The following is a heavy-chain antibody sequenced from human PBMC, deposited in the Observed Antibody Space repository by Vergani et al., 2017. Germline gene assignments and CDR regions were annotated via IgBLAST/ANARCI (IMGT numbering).Heavy chain of an antibody. CDR3: AKGVYCSSTSCYEGRGYYYGMGV. J-gene: IGHJ6*02. D-gene: IGHD2-2*01. Sequence: VQLVESGGGVVQPGTSLRLSCAASGFTFSSYAMSWVRQVPGKGLEWVSGISGSGGNTYYANSVKGRFTISRDNSKNTLYLKMNSLRADDTAVYYCAKGVYCSSTSCYEGRGYYYGMGVWGQGTTVTFSS. CDR2: ISGSGGNT. CDR1: GFTFSSYA. V-gene: IGHV3-23*04.